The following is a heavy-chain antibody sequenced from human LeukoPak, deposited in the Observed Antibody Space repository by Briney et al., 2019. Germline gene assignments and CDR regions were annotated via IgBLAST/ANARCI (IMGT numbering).Heavy chain of an antibody. CDR3: AKSGDSSSWYFDY. CDR2: IGGSGGST. CDR1: GFTFSSYA. Sequence: GGSLRLSCAASGFTFSSYAMNWVRQAPGQGLEWFSTIGGSGGSTYYADSVKGRFTISRDNSRNTVDLQMNSLRAEETAVYFCAKSGDSSSWYFDYWGQGTLVTVSS. J-gene: IGHJ4*02. D-gene: IGHD6-13*01. V-gene: IGHV3-23*01.